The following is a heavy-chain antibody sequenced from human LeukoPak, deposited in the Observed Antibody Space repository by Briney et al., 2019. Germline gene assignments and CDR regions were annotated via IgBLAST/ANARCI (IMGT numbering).Heavy chain of an antibody. D-gene: IGHD3-10*01. Sequence: SETLSLTCAVYGGSFSGYYWSWIRQPPGKGLEWIGEINHSGSTNYNPSLKSRVTISVDTSENQFSLKLSSVTAADTAVYYCARAWGYYGSGSYYYYGMDVWGRGTTVTVSS. CDR2: INHSGST. V-gene: IGHV4-34*01. CDR1: GGSFSGYY. J-gene: IGHJ6*02. CDR3: ARAWGYYGSGSYYYYGMDV.